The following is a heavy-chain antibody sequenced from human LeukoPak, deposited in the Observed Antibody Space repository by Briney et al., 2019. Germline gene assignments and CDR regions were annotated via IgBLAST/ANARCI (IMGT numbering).Heavy chain of an antibody. Sequence: SETLSLTCTVSGGSISSSIYYWGWIRQPPGKGLEWIGYIYYSGSTNYNPSLKSRVTISVDTSKNQFSLKLSSVTAADTAVYYCARGGGYYDSSGYHSEYFQHWGQGTLVTVSS. J-gene: IGHJ1*01. D-gene: IGHD3-22*01. V-gene: IGHV4-39*07. CDR2: IYYSGST. CDR3: ARGGGYYDSSGYHSEYFQH. CDR1: GGSISSSIYY.